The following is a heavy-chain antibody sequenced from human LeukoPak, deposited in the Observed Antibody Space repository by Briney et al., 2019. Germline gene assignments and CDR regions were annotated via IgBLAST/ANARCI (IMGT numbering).Heavy chain of an antibody. CDR1: GYTFTSYD. D-gene: IGHD3-10*01. V-gene: IGHV1-8*01. Sequence: ASVKVSCKASGYTFTSYDINWVRQATGQGLEWMGWMNPNSGNTGYAQKFRGRVTMTRNTSISTAYMELSSLRSEDTAVYYCARGSGGTMVRGVIRWFDPWGQGTLVTVSS. J-gene: IGHJ5*02. CDR2: MNPNSGNT. CDR3: ARGSGGTMVRGVIRWFDP.